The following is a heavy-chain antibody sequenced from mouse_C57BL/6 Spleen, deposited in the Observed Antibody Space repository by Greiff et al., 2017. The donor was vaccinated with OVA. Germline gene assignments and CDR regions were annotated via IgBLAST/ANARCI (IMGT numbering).Heavy chain of an antibody. CDR1: GYTFTSYW. Sequence: QVQLQQSGAELVKPGASVKLSCKASGYTFTSYWMHWVKQRPGQGLEWIGMIHPNSGSTNYNEKFKSKATLTVDKSSSTAYMQFSSLTSEDSAVYYCARAYYSNYGYFDVWGTGTTVTVSS. V-gene: IGHV1-64*01. J-gene: IGHJ1*03. CDR2: IHPNSGST. D-gene: IGHD2-5*01. CDR3: ARAYYSNYGYFDV.